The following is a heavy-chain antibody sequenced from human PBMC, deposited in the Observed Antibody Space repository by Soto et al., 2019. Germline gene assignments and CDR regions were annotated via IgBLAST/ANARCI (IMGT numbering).Heavy chain of an antibody. CDR1: GFTFSSYA. D-gene: IGHD3-10*01. Sequence: EVQLLESGGGLVQPGGSLRLSCAASGFTFSSYAMSWVRQAPGKGLEWVSAISGSGGSTYYADSVKGRFTISRDNSKNTLHLQMNSLRAEDTAVYYCAKDHPEYQSSALWFGELFLRGYFDLWGRGTLVTVSS. J-gene: IGHJ2*01. CDR2: ISGSGGST. V-gene: IGHV3-23*01. CDR3: AKDHPEYQSSALWFGELFLRGYFDL.